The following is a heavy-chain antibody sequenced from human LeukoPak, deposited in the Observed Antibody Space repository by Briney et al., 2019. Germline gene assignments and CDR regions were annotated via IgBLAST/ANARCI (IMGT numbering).Heavy chain of an antibody. CDR3: ARDNYGRLDY. D-gene: IGHD3-10*01. Sequence: ASVKVSCKPCGYTFPYYIHWVRQAPGQGLEWMGWIDPNSGATISAHTFQGRVSMTKDTSFATVYMELSTLKSDDTAVYYCARDNYGRLDYWGQGSLVTVSS. CDR2: IDPNSGAT. CDR1: GYTFPYY. J-gene: IGHJ4*02. V-gene: IGHV1-2*02.